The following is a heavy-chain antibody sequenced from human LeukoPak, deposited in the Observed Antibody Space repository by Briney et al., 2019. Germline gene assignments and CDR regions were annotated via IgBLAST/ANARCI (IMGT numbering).Heavy chain of an antibody. CDR3: AILLVAGTHFDY. J-gene: IGHJ4*02. D-gene: IGHD6-19*01. Sequence: ASVKISCKVSGYTFTDYYMQWVQQSPGRGLEGMGLVYSEDGETICAEKFQGRVTITGDTSTDTAYRDLSSLRCEDTSVYFCAILLVAGTHFDYWGQGTLVTVSS. CDR2: VYSEDGET. V-gene: IGHV1-69-2*01. CDR1: GYTFTDYY.